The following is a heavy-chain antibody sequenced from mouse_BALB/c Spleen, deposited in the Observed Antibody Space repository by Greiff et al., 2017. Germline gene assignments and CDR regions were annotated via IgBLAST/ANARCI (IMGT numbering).Heavy chain of an antibody. D-gene: IGHD2-10*02. CDR1: GYSITSDYA. Sequence: DVKLVESGPGLVKPSQSLSLTCTVTGYSITSDYAWNWIRQFPGNKLEWMGYISYSGSTSYNPSLKSRISITRDTSKNQFFLQLNSVTTEDTATYYCASPSYAPFAYWGQGTLVTVSA. CDR3: ASPSYAPFAY. V-gene: IGHV3-2*02. CDR2: ISYSGST. J-gene: IGHJ3*01.